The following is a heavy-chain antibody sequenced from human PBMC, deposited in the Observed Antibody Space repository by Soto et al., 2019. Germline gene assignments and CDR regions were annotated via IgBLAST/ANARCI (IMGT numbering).Heavy chain of an antibody. CDR1: GYTFTDHF. Sequence: VQLIQSGAEVKKPGTTVKISCKVSGYTFTDHFIYWVRQAPGKGLEWMGLVDPEDGETRYVEKFQGRVIISADTSTDTAYMDLRSLISDDTAVYFYATSNSHRADFWGQGTLVTVSS. CDR3: ATSNSHRADF. CDR2: VDPEDGET. J-gene: IGHJ4*02. D-gene: IGHD5-18*01. V-gene: IGHV1-69-2*01.